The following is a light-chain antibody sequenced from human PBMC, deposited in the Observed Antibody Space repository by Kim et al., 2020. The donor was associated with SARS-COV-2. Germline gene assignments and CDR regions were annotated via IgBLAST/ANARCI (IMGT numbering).Light chain of an antibody. CDR2: GAS. CDR1: QSVSSSY. J-gene: IGKJ4*01. V-gene: IGKV3-20*01. CDR3: QQYGSSPLT. Sequence: EIVLTQSPGTLSLSPGERATLSCRASQSVSSSYLAWHQQKRDQAPSLLIYGASSRATGMPDRFSGGASGADFTLTISRQEPEDFAVYYCQQYGSSPLTFGAETEVDI.